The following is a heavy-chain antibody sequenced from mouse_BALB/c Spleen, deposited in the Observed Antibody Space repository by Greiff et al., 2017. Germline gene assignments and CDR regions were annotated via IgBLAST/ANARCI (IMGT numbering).Heavy chain of an antibody. CDR2: IWWDDDK. V-gene: IGHV8-8*01. CDR1: GFSLSTSGMG. Sequence: QVTLKVSGPGILQPSQTLSLTCSFSGFSLSTSGMGVGWLRHPSGKGLEWLAHIWWDDDKRYNPALKSRLTISKDTSSNPVILKIASVDTADTATYYCARICHRGRRLLAMDYWGQGTSVTVSS. J-gene: IGHJ4*01. CDR3: ARICHRGRRLLAMDY. D-gene: IGHD1-2*01.